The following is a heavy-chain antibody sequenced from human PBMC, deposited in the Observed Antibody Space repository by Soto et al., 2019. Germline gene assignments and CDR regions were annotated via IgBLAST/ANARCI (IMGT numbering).Heavy chain of an antibody. D-gene: IGHD3-16*01. CDR3: ARDGVYDYIWGSYPSRWFDP. J-gene: IGHJ5*02. CDR1: GFTFSSYS. CDR2: ISSSSSYI. V-gene: IGHV3-21*01. Sequence: LRLSCAASGFTFSSYSMNWVRQAPGKGLEWVSSISSSSSYIYYADSVKGRFTISRDNAKNSLYLQMNSLRAEDTAVYYCARDGVYDYIWGSYPSRWFDPWGQGTLVTVSS.